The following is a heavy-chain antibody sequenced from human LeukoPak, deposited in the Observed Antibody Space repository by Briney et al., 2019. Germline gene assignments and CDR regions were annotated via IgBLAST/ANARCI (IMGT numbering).Heavy chain of an antibody. CDR2: IGAAGSTI. V-gene: IGHV3-48*01. CDR1: GFTFSSYS. J-gene: IGHJ4*02. D-gene: IGHD3-22*01. CDR3: AKGSYYDSSGSFYFDY. Sequence: GGSLRLSCAASGFTFSSYSMNWVRQAPGKGLEWVSYIGAAGSTIYYADSVKGRFTISRDNAKNTLYVQVNSLGTEDTAAYYCAKGSYYDSSGSFYFDYWGQGTLVTVSS.